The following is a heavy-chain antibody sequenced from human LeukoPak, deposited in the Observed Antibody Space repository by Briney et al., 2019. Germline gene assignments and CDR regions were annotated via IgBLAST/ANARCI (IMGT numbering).Heavy chain of an antibody. V-gene: IGHV3-53*01. CDR3: AGRRSSGWCAY. D-gene: IGHD6-19*01. Sequence: GGSLRLSCAASGFTVSSNYMSWVRQAPGKGLEWVSVIYDSGTTYYADSVRGRFLIFRDTSKNTVDLQMNSLRVEDTAVYYCAGRRSSGWCAYWGQGTLVTVSS. CDR1: GFTVSSNY. J-gene: IGHJ4*02. CDR2: IYDSGTT.